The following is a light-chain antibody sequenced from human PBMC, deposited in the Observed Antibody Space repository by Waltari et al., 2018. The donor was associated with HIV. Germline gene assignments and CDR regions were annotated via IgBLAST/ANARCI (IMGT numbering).Light chain of an antibody. Sequence: QSALTQPRPVSGSPGPSVTISCTGTSSEVGGDQYVSWYQQHPGTAPKLMIYDVTQRPSGVPDRFSGSKSGNTASLTISGLQAEDEADYYCCSYAGSYTYVFGTGTKVTVL. J-gene: IGLJ1*01. CDR3: CSYAGSYTYV. CDR2: DVT. V-gene: IGLV2-11*01. CDR1: SSEVGGDQY.